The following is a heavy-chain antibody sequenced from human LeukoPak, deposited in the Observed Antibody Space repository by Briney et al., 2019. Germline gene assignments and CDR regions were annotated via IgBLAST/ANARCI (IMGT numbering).Heavy chain of an antibody. J-gene: IGHJ6*02. CDR1: GFTVSSYA. CDR2: ISYDGSNK. Sequence: GGSLRPFCAASGFTVSSYAMHWVRQAPGKGLEWAAVISYDGSNKYYAESVKGRFTISRDNSKSTLYLQMNSLRAEDTAVYYCARCPSSSWSSYYYYGMDVWGQGTTVTVSS. CDR3: ARCPSSSWSSYYYYGMDV. V-gene: IGHV3-30*04. D-gene: IGHD6-13*01.